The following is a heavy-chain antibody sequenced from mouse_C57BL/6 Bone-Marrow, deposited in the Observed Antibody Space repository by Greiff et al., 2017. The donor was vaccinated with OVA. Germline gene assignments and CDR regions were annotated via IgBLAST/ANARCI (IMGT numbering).Heavy chain of an antibody. CDR1: GFNIKDDY. J-gene: IGHJ4*01. D-gene: IGHD4-1*01. CDR3: TSHWYYALDS. CDR2: IDPENGDT. Sequence: EVQLQESGAELVRPGASVKLSCTASGFNIKDDYMHWVKQRPEQGLEWIGWIDPENGDTEYASKFQGKATITADTSSNTAYLQLSSLTSEDTAVYYCTSHWYYALDSWGQGTSVTVSS. V-gene: IGHV14-4*01.